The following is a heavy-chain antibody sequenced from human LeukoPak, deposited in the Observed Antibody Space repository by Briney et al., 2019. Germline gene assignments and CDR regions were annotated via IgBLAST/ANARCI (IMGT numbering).Heavy chain of an antibody. CDR1: GGSISSYY. CDR3: ARAADCSGGSCYSDDAFDI. J-gene: IGHJ3*02. CDR2: IYTSGST. Sequence: PSETLSLTCTVSGGSISSYYWSWIRQPAGKGLEWIGRIYTSGSTNYNPSLKSRVTMSVDTSMNQFSLKLSSVTAADTAVYYCARAADCSGGSCYSDDAFDIWGQGTMVTVSS. D-gene: IGHD2-15*01. V-gene: IGHV4-4*07.